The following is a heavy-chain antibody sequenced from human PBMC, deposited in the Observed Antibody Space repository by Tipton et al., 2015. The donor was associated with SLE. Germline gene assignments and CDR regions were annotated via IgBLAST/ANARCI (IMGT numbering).Heavy chain of an antibody. V-gene: IGHV4-34*01. CDR1: GGSFSDYY. Sequence: TLSLTCAVYGGSFSDYYWSWIRQPPGKGLEWIGEINHSGSTNYNPSLKSRVTISVDTSKNQFSLKLSSVTAADTAVYYCARVGDTVHFHYWGQGTLVTVSS. CDR2: INHSGST. J-gene: IGHJ4*02. D-gene: IGHD5-18*01. CDR3: ARVGDTVHFHY.